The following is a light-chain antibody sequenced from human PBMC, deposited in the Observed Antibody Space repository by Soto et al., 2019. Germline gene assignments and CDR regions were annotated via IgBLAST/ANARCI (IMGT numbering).Light chain of an antibody. CDR2: GAS. J-gene: IGKJ4*01. CDR1: QSVSSSY. V-gene: IGKV3-20*01. Sequence: EIVLAQSPGTLSLSPGERATLSCRASQSVSSSYLAWYQQKPGQAPRLLIYGASSRATGIPDRFSGSGSGTDFTLTISSLEPEDFAVYYCQQYGSSPPALTFGGGTKVDIK. CDR3: QQYGSSPPALT.